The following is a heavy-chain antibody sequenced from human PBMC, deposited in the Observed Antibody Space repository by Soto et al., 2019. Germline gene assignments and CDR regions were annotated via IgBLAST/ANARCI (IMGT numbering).Heavy chain of an antibody. CDR3: ASSIAVAGTRWDYYGMDV. CDR1: GGSVSSGIYY. CDR2: IYYSGST. Sequence: SETLSLTCTVSGGSVSSGIYYWSWIRHPPGKGLEWIGYIYYSGSTNYNPSLKSRVTISVDTSKNQFSLKLSSVTAADTAVYYCASSIAVAGTRWDYYGMDVWGQGTTVTVSS. D-gene: IGHD6-19*01. V-gene: IGHV4-61*01. J-gene: IGHJ6*02.